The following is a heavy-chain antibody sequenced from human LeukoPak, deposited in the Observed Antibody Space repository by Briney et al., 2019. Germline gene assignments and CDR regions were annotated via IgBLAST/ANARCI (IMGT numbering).Heavy chain of an antibody. Sequence: GGSLRLSCAASGFIFNSHSMNWVRQAPGKGLEWVSSISSTSSYIYYADSVKSRFTISRDNAKNSLYLQMNSLRAEDTAVYYCARDFKLTYGSGSWGQGTLVTVSS. CDR1: GFIFNSHS. V-gene: IGHV3-21*01. D-gene: IGHD3-10*01. CDR2: ISSTSSYI. CDR3: ARDFKLTYGSGS. J-gene: IGHJ4*02.